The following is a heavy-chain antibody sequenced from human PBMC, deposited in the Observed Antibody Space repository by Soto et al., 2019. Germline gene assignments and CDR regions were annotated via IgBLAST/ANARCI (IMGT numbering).Heavy chain of an antibody. CDR2: IGSTGSTI. D-gene: IGHD5-12*01. J-gene: IGHJ4*02. CDR3: ARRGYSGYDWGWYFDL. Sequence: GGSLRLSCEASGFDFRIYEMNWVRQAPGKGLEWLSYIGSTGSTIYYADSVKGRFTISRDDGKNSVYLQMNTLRAEDTAVYYCARRGYSGYDWGWYFDLWGQGTPVTSPQ. V-gene: IGHV3-48*03. CDR1: GFDFRIYE.